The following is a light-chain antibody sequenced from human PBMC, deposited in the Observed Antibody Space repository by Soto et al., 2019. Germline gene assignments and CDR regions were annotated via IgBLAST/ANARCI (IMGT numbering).Light chain of an antibody. CDR3: QQSFGTPST. Sequence: DIQMTQSPSSLSASAGDRVTITCRASQSISSYLNWYQQKPGKAPKLLIYAASSLQSGVPSRFSGCGSGTDFTLTISSLQPEDFATYYCQQSFGTPSTFGQGTKLEIK. CDR1: QSISSY. V-gene: IGKV1-39*01. CDR2: AAS. J-gene: IGKJ2*02.